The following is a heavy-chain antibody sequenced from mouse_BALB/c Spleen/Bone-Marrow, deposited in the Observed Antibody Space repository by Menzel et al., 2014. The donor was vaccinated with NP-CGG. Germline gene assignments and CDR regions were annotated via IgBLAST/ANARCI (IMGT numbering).Heavy chain of an antibody. CDR2: INPYNEGN. Sequence: VQLQQSGPELVKPGASVKMSCKASGYTFTSSVMHWVKQKPGQGLEWIGYINPYNEGNKYNEKFKGKATLTSDKSSSTAYMELSSLTSEDSAVYYCARPYYGNYDAMDYWGQGTSVTVSS. CDR3: ARPYYGNYDAMDY. D-gene: IGHD2-10*01. CDR1: GYTFTSSV. V-gene: IGHV1-14*01. J-gene: IGHJ4*01.